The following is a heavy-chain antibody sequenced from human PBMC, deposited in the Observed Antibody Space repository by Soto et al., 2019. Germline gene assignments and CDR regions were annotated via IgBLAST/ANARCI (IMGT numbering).Heavy chain of an antibody. CDR1: GFTFSSYA. D-gene: IGHD6-13*01. Sequence: QVQLVESGGGVVQPGRSLRLSCAASGFTFSSYAMHWVRQAPGKGLEWVAVISYDGSNKYYADSVKGRFTISRDNSKNTRYLQMNSLRAEDTAVYYCARDLSSSLLDYWGQGTLVTVSS. V-gene: IGHV3-30-3*01. CDR2: ISYDGSNK. CDR3: ARDLSSSLLDY. J-gene: IGHJ4*02.